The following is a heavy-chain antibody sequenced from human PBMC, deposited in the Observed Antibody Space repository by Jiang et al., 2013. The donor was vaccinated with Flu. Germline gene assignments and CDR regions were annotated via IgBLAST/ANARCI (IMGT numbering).Heavy chain of an antibody. V-gene: IGHV5-51*01. CDR1: GYSFTSYW. Sequence: GAEVKKPGESLKISCKGSGYSFTSYWIGWVRQMPGKGLEWMGIIYPGDSDTRYSPSFQGQVTISADKSISTAYLQWSSLKASDTAMYYCARQIFDSSGYYYYYGMDVWGKGTTVTVSS. D-gene: IGHD3-22*01. CDR2: IYPGDSDT. J-gene: IGHJ6*04. CDR3: ARQIFDSSGYYYYYGMDV.